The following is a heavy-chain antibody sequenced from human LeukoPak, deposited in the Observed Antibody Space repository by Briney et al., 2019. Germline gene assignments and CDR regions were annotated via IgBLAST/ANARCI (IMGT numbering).Heavy chain of an antibody. CDR3: ARGLFLSGYLDAFDI. D-gene: IGHD3-22*01. Sequence: GGSLRLSCAASGFTFSSYGMTWVRQAPGKGLEWVSTVSGSGGSTYYADSVKGRCTISRDNSKNTLYLQMNSLRVEDTAVYYCARGLFLSGYLDAFDIWGQGTVVTVSS. J-gene: IGHJ3*02. CDR1: GFTFSSYG. V-gene: IGHV3-23*01. CDR2: VSGSGGST.